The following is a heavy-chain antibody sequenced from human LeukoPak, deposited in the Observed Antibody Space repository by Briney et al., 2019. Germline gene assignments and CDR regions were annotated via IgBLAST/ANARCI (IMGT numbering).Heavy chain of an antibody. V-gene: IGHV3-23*01. J-gene: IGHJ4*02. Sequence: GGSLRLSCAASGFTFNSYAMSWVRQAPGEGLEWVSAIRGSGGGTYYADSVKGRFTISRDNSKNTLYLQMNSLRDEDTALYYCAKDGLLWFGELLPGNYWGQGTLVTVSS. CDR3: AKDGLLWFGELLPGNY. D-gene: IGHD3-10*01. CDR2: IRGSGGGT. CDR1: GFTFNSYA.